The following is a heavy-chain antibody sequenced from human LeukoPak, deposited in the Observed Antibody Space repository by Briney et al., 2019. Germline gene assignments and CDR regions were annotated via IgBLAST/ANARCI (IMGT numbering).Heavy chain of an antibody. J-gene: IGHJ1*01. CDR1: GFTFSSYW. D-gene: IGHD6-13*01. CDR2: IKQDGSEK. Sequence: GGSLRLSCAASGFTFSSYWMSWVRQAPGKGLEWVANIKQDGSEKYYVDSVKGRLTISRDNAKNSLYLQMNSLRAEDTAVYYCARDWTGLATAGTGYFQHWGPGTLVTVSS. CDR3: ARDWTGLATAGTGYFQH. V-gene: IGHV3-7*03.